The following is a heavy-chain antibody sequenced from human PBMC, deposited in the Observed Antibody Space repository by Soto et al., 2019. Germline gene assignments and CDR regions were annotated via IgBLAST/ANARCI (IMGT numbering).Heavy chain of an antibody. J-gene: IGHJ5*02. D-gene: IGHD2-15*01. CDR3: ARSDCSSGSCPNWFDP. CDR1: GFSVTYSY. V-gene: IGHV3-66*01. Sequence: DVQLVESGGDLVQPGGSLRLSCVASGFSVTYSYVSWVRQFPGKGLEWISVMYSGGRTFYADSVRGRFSISRDESTNSNYLEMHTLRTEDSAVYFCARSDCSSGSCPNWFDPWGQGTLVIVSS. CDR2: MYSGGRT.